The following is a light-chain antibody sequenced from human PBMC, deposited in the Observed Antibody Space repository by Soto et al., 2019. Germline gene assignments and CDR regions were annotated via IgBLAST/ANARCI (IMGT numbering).Light chain of an antibody. V-gene: IGKV3-15*01. Sequence: EIVMTQSPATLSVSPGDRATLSCRASQSVSNNLAWYQQRPGQAPRLLIYGASTRATGIPARFSGSGSGTEFTLTISSLQSEDFATYYCQQYNSYRAFGQGTKVDIK. CDR2: GAS. CDR3: QQYNSYRA. CDR1: QSVSNN. J-gene: IGKJ1*01.